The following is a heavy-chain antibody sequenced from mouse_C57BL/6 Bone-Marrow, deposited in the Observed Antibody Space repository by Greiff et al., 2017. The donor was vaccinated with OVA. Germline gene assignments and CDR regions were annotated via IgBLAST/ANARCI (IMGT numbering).Heavy chain of an antibody. CDR1: GFNIKDDY. CDR3: TTGVSVGDY. V-gene: IGHV14-4*01. J-gene: IGHJ2*01. Sequence: VQLQQSGAELVRPGASVKLSCTASGFNIKDDYMHWVKQRPEQGLEWIGWIDPENGDTEYASKFQGKATITADTSSNTAYLPLSSLTSEDTAVYYCTTGVSVGDYWGQGTTLTVSS. CDR2: IDPENGDT.